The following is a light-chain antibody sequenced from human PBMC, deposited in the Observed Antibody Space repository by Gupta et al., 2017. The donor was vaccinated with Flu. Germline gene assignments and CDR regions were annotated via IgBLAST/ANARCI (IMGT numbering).Light chain of an antibody. Sequence: EIVLTQSPGTLSLSPGERATLSCRASQSVSSNYLAWYQQKPGQAPRLLIYGASSRATGIPDRFSGSGSATDFTLTISRLEPEDFAMYYCQQYGSSLPLTFGGGTKVEIK. CDR1: QSVSSNY. J-gene: IGKJ4*01. CDR2: GAS. CDR3: QQYGSSLPLT. V-gene: IGKV3-20*01.